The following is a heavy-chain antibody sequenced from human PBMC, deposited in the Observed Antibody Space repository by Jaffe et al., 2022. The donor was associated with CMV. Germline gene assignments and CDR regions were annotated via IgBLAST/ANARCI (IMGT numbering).Heavy chain of an antibody. D-gene: IGHD3-3*01. J-gene: IGHJ3*02. Sequence: QVQLQQWGAGLLKPSETLSLTCAVYGGSFSGYYWSWIRQPPGKGLEWIGEINHSGSTNYNPSLKSRVTISVDTSKNQFSLKLSSVTAADTAVYYCARGGMAKKFWISFDQKSAFDIWGQGTMVTVSS. CDR1: GGSFSGYY. CDR2: INHSGST. V-gene: IGHV4-34*01. CDR3: ARGGMAKKFWISFDQKSAFDI.